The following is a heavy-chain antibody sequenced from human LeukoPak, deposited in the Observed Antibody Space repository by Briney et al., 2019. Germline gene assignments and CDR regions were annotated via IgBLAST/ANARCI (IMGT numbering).Heavy chain of an antibody. D-gene: IGHD6-13*01. CDR1: GFTFSSYW. V-gene: IGHV3-74*01. CDR3: AKVQYSSSPNDY. CDR2: INSDGSST. Sequence: GGSLRLSCAASGFTFSSYWMHWVRQAPGKGLVWVSRINSDGSSTSYADSVKGRFTISRDNSKNTLYLQMNSLRAEDTAVYYCAKVQYSSSPNDYWGQGTLVTVSS. J-gene: IGHJ4*02.